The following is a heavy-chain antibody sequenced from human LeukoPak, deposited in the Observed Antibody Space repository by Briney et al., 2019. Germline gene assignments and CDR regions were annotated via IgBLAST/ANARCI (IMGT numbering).Heavy chain of an antibody. CDR3: ARDLPGGGAFDI. Sequence: PGGSLRLSCAASGFTFDDYAMHWVRQAPGKGLEWVSGISWNSGSIGYADSVKGRFTISRDNSKNTLYLQMNSLRAEDTAVYYCARDLPGGGAFDIWGQGTMVTVSS. CDR1: GFTFDDYA. CDR2: ISWNSGSI. D-gene: IGHD1-14*01. V-gene: IGHV3-9*01. J-gene: IGHJ3*02.